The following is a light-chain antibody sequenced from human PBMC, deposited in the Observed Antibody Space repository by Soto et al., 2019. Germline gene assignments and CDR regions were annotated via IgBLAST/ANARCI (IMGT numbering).Light chain of an antibody. V-gene: IGKV3-15*01. CDR1: QTVSSH. CDR2: GAS. J-gene: IGKJ1*01. CDR3: QQYTNWPWT. Sequence: EIALTQSPGTLSVSTGERAALSCWASQTVSSHLAWYQQKPGQAPRLLIYGASTRATGIPARFSGSGSGTEFTLTISSLQSEDFAVYYCQQYTNWPWTFGRGTKVDIK.